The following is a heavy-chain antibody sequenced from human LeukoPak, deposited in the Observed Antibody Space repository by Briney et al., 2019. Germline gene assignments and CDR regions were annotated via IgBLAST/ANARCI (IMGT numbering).Heavy chain of an antibody. J-gene: IGHJ6*03. CDR3: ARTTEGGYTYDYFYYYYMDV. Sequence: SETLSLTCTVSGGSISSYYWSWIRQPAGKGLEWIGYIYYSGSTNYNPSLKSRVTISVDTSKNQFSLKLSSVTAADTAVYYCARTTEGGYTYDYFYYYYMDVWGKGATVTISS. CDR2: IYYSGST. D-gene: IGHD5-18*01. V-gene: IGHV4-59*01. CDR1: GGSISSYY.